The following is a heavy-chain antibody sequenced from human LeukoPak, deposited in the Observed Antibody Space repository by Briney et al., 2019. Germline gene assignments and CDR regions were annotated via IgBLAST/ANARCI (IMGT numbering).Heavy chain of an antibody. J-gene: IGHJ6*03. CDR3: ASHPDYYYYYMDV. CDR2: VYYSGNT. Sequence: PSETLSLTCTVSGASLSTYYWSWIRQPPGKGLEWIGYVYYSGNTNYIPSLESRVTISIDTSKNQFSLKLSSVTAADTAVYYCASHPDYYYYYMDVWGKGTTVTVSS. CDR1: GASLSTYY. V-gene: IGHV4-59*01.